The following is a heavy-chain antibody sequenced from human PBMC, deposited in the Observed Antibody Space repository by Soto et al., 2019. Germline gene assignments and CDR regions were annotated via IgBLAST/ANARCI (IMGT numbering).Heavy chain of an antibody. CDR1: GYTFTSYG. CDR3: ARVDMVVVPAWLGYFDY. Sequence: GASVKVSCKASGYTFTSYGISWVRQAPGQGLEWMGWISAYNGNTNYAQKLQGRVTMTPDTSTSTAYMELRSLRSDDTAVYSCARVDMVVVPAWLGYFDYWAQGPLVPVSS. D-gene: IGHD2-21*02. J-gene: IGHJ4*02. CDR2: ISAYNGNT. V-gene: IGHV1-18*01.